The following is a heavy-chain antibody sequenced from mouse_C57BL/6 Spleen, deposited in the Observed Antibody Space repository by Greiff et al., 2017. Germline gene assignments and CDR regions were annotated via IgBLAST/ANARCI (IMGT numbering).Heavy chain of an antibody. Sequence: QVQLQQSGAELVRPGASVTLSCKASGYPFTDYEMHWVKQTPVHGLEWIGAIDPETGGTAYNQKFKGKAILTADKSASTAYMELRSLASEDSAVYYCTIGFYDGYRFDYWGQGTTLTVSS. V-gene: IGHV1-15*01. J-gene: IGHJ2*01. CDR3: TIGFYDGYRFDY. D-gene: IGHD2-3*01. CDR1: GYPFTDYE. CDR2: IDPETGGT.